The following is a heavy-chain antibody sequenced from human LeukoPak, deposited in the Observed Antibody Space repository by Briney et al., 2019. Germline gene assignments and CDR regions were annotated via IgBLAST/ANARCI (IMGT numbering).Heavy chain of an antibody. CDR1: GLTFGDYA. CDR3: TRDQYSSGWYDILFDY. Sequence: PGGSLRLSCTASGLTFGDYAMSWFRQAPGKGLEWVGFIRSKIYGGTTEYAASVKGRFTISRDDSKSIAYLQMNSLNTEDTAVYYCTRDQYSSGWYDILFDYWGQGTLVTVSS. D-gene: IGHD6-19*01. V-gene: IGHV3-49*03. CDR2: IRSKIYGGTT. J-gene: IGHJ4*02.